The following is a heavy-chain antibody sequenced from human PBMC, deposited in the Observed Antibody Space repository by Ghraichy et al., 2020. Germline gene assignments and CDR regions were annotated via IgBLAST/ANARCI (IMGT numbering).Heavy chain of an antibody. CDR2: ISSSSSYT. V-gene: IGHV3-11*05. D-gene: IGHD6-13*01. J-gene: IGHJ4*02. CDR1: GFTFSDYY. CDR3: ARVFGQQREGWYFDY. Sequence: GGSLRLSCAASGFTFSDYYMSWIRQAPGKGLEWVSYISSSSSYTNYADSVKGRFTISRDNAKNSLYLQMNSLRAEDTAVYYCARVFGQQREGWYFDYWGQGTLVTVSS.